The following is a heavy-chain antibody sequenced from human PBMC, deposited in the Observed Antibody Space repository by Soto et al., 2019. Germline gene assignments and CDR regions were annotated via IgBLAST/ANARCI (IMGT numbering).Heavy chain of an antibody. J-gene: IGHJ4*02. CDR1: GGTFSSYA. CDR3: ARDNPITRGDYAFDY. CDR2: IIPIFGTA. Sequence: SLKVSCKASGGTFSSYAISWVRRAPGQGLEWMGGIIPIFGTANYAQKFQGRVTITADESTSTAYMELSSLRSEDTAVYYCARDNPITRGDYAFDYWGQGTLVTVSS. D-gene: IGHD4-17*01. V-gene: IGHV1-69*13.